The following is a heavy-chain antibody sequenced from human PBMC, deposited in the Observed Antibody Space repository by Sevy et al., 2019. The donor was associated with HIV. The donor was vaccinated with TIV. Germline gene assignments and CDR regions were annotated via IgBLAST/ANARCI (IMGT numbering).Heavy chain of an antibody. Sequence: GESLTISCAASGFTFTYAWMSWVRQAPGKGLEWVGRIKSRADGGTIDYAAPVKGRFTISRDDSKNTLYLQMNSLKTEDTAVYYCSTDPIILLLVTDGMDVWGQGTTVTVSS. V-gene: IGHV3-15*01. D-gene: IGHD2-8*01. CDR1: GFTFTYAW. J-gene: IGHJ6*02. CDR2: IKSRADGGTI. CDR3: STDPIILLLVTDGMDV.